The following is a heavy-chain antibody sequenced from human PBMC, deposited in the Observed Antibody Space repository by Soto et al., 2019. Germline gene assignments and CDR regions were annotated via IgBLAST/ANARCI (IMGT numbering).Heavy chain of an antibody. Sequence: QVQLVESGGGLVKSGGSLRLSCAASGFTFSDYYMTWIRQAPGKGLEWVAYISSSGSGIYYPDSVKGRFTISRDNAQNSLCLQMSSLRAEDTAVYYCARAYSDAFDIWGQGTMVTVSS. D-gene: IGHD2-15*01. V-gene: IGHV3-11*01. CDR3: ARAYSDAFDI. CDR2: ISSSGSGI. CDR1: GFTFSDYY. J-gene: IGHJ3*02.